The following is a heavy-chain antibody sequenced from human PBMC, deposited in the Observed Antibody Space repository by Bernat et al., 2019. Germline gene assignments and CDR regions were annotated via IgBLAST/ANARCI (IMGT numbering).Heavy chain of an antibody. CDR2: IYYSGST. CDR3: ARWTRGGTANTKFDP. D-gene: IGHD5-18*01. Sequence: QVQLQESGPGLVKPSQTLSLTCTVPGGSISRGGYYWSWIRQHPGKGLEWIGYIYYSGSTYYNPSLKSRVTISVDTSKNQFSLTLISVTAADTAVYYCARWTRGGTANTKFDPWGQGTLVTVSS. CDR1: GGSISRGGYY. V-gene: IGHV4-31*03. J-gene: IGHJ5*02.